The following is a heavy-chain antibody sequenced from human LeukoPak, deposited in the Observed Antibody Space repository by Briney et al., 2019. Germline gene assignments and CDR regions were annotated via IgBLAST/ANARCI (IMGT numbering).Heavy chain of an antibody. CDR2: IQYDGGNK. CDR3: AKKEPGNGDRFDY. Sequence: PGGSLRLSCAASGFTFSSYCMHWVRQAPGKGLEWEAYIQYDGGNKRYADSVKGRFTISRDNSKNTLYLQMNTLKVEDTALYYCAKKEPGNGDRFDYWGQGTLLTVSS. D-gene: IGHD2-8*01. CDR1: GFTFSSYC. V-gene: IGHV3-30*02. J-gene: IGHJ4*02.